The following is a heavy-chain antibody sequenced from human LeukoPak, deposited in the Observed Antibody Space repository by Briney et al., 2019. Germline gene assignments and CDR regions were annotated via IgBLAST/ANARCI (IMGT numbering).Heavy chain of an antibody. CDR2: IHSSGTT. V-gene: IGHV4-59*01. CDR1: DGSISSYY. Sequence: SETLSLTCIVADGSISSYYWSWIRQPPGKGLEWMGYIHSSGTTNYSPSLKSRITMSLDTSKNQFSLRLRSVTAADTAMYYCARVSRDIVVVPAAMGFDPWGQGTLVTVSS. D-gene: IGHD2-2*01. CDR3: ARVSRDIVVVPAAMGFDP. J-gene: IGHJ5*02.